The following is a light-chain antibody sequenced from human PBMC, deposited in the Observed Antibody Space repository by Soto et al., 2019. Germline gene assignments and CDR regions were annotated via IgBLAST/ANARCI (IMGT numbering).Light chain of an antibody. CDR1: LSIFYSSHNKSY. CDR3: QQYYRTPPT. V-gene: IGKV4-1*01. Sequence: DIVMTQSPDSLTVSLGEMATINCTSGLSIFYSSHNKSYFVWYRQKAGQPPQLLIYWASTRESGVPDRFSGSGSGADFTLTISSLQADDVAVYYCQQYYRTPPTFGDGTKLEIK. J-gene: IGKJ2*01. CDR2: WAS.